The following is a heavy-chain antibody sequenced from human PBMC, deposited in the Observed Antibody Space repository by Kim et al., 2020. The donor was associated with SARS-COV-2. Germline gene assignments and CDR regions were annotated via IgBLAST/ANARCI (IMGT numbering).Heavy chain of an antibody. CDR3: ARDAATFLSSWFDP. Sequence: NPPIKSRLTISVDKSKNQFSLKLSSVTAADTAVYYCARDAATFLSSWFDPWGQGTLVTVSS. V-gene: IGHV4-4*02. J-gene: IGHJ5*02. D-gene: IGHD6-25*01.